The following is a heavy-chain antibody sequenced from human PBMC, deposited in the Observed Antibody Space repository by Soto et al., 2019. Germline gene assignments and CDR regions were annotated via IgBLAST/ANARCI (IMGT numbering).Heavy chain of an antibody. CDR3: ARDASYYSLWSGYYPSRNGMDV. V-gene: IGHV3-33*01. D-gene: IGHD3-3*01. CDR2: IWYDGSKK. CDR1: GFTFSSFD. J-gene: IGHJ6*02. Sequence: GGSLRLSCAASGFTFSSFDMHWVRQAPGKWLEWVSLIWYDGSKKSYGDSVKGRFTISRDNSRNTVYLQMNSLRADDTAVYYCARDASYYSLWSGYYPSRNGMDVWGQGXTVTVYS.